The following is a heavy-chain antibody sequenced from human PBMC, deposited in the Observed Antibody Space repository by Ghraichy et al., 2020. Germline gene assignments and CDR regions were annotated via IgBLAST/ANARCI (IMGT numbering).Heavy chain of an antibody. Sequence: GGSLRLSCAASGVTSSNYWMSWVRQAPGKGLEWVAHINPAGTDKSYVDSVKGRFTISRDNAKNSLYLQLNSLRPGDTAVYFCATSQHSTAWNWGQGTLVTVSS. J-gene: IGHJ4*02. D-gene: IGHD2/OR15-2a*01. CDR3: ATSQHSTAWN. CDR2: INPAGTDK. V-gene: IGHV3-7*01. CDR1: GVTSSNYW.